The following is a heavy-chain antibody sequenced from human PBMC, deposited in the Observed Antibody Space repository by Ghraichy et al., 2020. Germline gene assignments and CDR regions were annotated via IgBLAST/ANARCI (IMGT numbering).Heavy chain of an antibody. J-gene: IGHJ6*02. D-gene: IGHD2-2*01. CDR3: AREIDCSSTSCYRYYYYGMDV. CDR1: GYTFTSYG. V-gene: IGHV1-18*04. Sequence: ASVKVSCKASGYTFTSYGISWVRQAPGQGLEWMGWISAYNGNTNYAQKLQGRVTMTTDTSTSTAYMELRSLRSDDTAVYYWAREIDCSSTSCYRYYYYGMDVWGQGTTVTVSS. CDR2: ISAYNGNT.